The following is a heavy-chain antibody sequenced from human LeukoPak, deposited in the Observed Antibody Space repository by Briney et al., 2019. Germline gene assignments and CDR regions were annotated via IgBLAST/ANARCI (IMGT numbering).Heavy chain of an antibody. CDR3: ARSDRKRGGAFDI. V-gene: IGHV4-39*01. Sequence: SETLSLTCTVSGGSISSSSYYWGWIRQPLGKGLEWIGSIYYSGSTYYNPSLKSRVTISVDTSKNQFSLKLSSVTAADTAVYYCARSDRKRGGAFDIWGQGTMVTVSS. CDR2: IYYSGST. CDR1: GGSISSSSYY. D-gene: IGHD2-15*01. J-gene: IGHJ3*02.